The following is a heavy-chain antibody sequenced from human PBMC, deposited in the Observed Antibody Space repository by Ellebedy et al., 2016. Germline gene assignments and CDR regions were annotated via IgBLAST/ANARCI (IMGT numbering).Heavy chain of an antibody. D-gene: IGHD2/OR15-2a*01. J-gene: IGHJ6*03. Sequence: SETLSLXXTVSGGSISSGSYYWSWIRQPAGKGLEWIGRIYTSGSTNYNPSLKSRVTMSVDTSKNQFSLKLSSVTAADTAVYYCARSTLAYYMDVWGKGTTVTVSS. V-gene: IGHV4-61*02. CDR2: IYTSGST. CDR1: GGSISSGSYY. CDR3: ARSTLAYYMDV.